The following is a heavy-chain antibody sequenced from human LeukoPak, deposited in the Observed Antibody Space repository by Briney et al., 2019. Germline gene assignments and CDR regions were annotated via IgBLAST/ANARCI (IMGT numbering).Heavy chain of an antibody. CDR1: GFTFSSYG. CDR3: ATSIAARRFDY. CDR2: ISYDGSNK. D-gene: IGHD6-6*01. J-gene: IGHJ4*02. V-gene: IGHV3-30*03. Sequence: GGSLRLSCAASGFTFSSYGMHWVRQAPGKGLEWVAVISYDGSNKYYADSVKGRFTISRDNSKNTLYLQMNSLRAEDTAVYYCATSIAARRFDYWGQGTLVTVSS.